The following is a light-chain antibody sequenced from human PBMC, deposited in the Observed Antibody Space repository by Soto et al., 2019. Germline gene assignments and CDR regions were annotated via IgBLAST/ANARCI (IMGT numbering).Light chain of an antibody. CDR1: QSISSW. CDR3: QQYENYWT. Sequence: DIQMTQSPSTLSATAGDRVTITCRASQSISSWLAWYQHKPGKAPKLLIYDASNLDSGVPSRFSGSGSGTEFSLTISNLQSDDFATYYCQQYENYWTFGQGTRVEIK. J-gene: IGKJ1*01. V-gene: IGKV1-5*01. CDR2: DAS.